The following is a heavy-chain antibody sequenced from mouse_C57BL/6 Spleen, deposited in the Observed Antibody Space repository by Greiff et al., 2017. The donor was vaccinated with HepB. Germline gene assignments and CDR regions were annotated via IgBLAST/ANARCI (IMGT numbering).Heavy chain of an antibody. J-gene: IGHJ2*01. V-gene: IGHV1-50*01. CDR1: GYTFTSYW. Sequence: VQLQQPGAELVKPGASVKLSCKASGYTFTSYWMQWVKQRPGQGLEWIGEIDPSDSYTNYNQKFKGKATLTVDTSSSTAYMQLSSLTSEDSAVYYCARGDYRGYWGQGTTLTVSS. D-gene: IGHD2-12*01. CDR2: IDPSDSYT. CDR3: ARGDYRGY.